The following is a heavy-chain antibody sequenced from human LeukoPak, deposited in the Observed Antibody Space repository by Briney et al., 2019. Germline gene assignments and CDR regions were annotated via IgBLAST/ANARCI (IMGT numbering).Heavy chain of an antibody. CDR3: ARGRLRCSTSCQNPNWFDP. Sequence: PSETLSLTCAVYGGSSSGCYWSWIPEPPGKGLEWIGEINHGGSTNYNPSLKRLVTISVDTSKNQFSLKLSSVTAADTAVYYCARGRLRCSTSCQNPNWFDPWGQGTLVTVSS. CDR1: GGSSSGCY. CDR2: INHGGST. V-gene: IGHV4-34*01. J-gene: IGHJ5*02. D-gene: IGHD2-2*01.